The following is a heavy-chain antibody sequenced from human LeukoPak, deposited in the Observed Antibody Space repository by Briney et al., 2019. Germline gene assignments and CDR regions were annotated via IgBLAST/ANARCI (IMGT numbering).Heavy chain of an antibody. J-gene: IGHJ4*02. D-gene: IGHD1-26*01. CDR2: ISWNSGSI. CDR1: GFTFSSYA. V-gene: IGHV3-9*01. Sequence: GGSLRLSCAASGFTFSSYAMSWVRQAPGKGLEWVSGISWNSGSIGYADSVKGRFTISRDNAKNSLYLQMNSLRAEDTALYYCAKVGASGSYYTYFDYWGQGTLVTVSS. CDR3: AKVGASGSYYTYFDY.